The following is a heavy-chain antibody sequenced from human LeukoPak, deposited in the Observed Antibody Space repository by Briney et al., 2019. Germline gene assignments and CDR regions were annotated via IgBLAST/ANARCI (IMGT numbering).Heavy chain of an antibody. CDR2: MHHSGRT. CDR3: ARAQEGCSRASCYLEP. Sequence: KPSETLSLTCAISGASISSTNWWIWVRQPSGKGLEWIGEMHHSGRTNYNPSLKSRITISVDKSKNQVFLRLNSVAAADTALYYCARAQEGCSRASCYLEPWGQGTLVTVSS. J-gene: IGHJ5*02. D-gene: IGHD2-2*01. V-gene: IGHV4-4*02. CDR1: GASISSTNW.